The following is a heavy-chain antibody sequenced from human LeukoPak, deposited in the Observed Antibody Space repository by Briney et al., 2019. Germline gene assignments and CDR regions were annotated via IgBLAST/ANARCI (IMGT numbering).Heavy chain of an antibody. CDR3: ATDKSIVGATPRSKNDAFDI. J-gene: IGHJ3*02. CDR1: GGTFSSYA. V-gene: IGHV1-69*04. Sequence: ASVKVSCKASGGTFSSYAISWVRQAPGQGLEWMGRIIPILGIANYAQKFQGRVTITADKSTSTAYMELSSLRSEDTAVYYCATDKSIVGATPRSKNDAFDIWGQGTMVTVSS. D-gene: IGHD1-26*01. CDR2: IIPILGIA.